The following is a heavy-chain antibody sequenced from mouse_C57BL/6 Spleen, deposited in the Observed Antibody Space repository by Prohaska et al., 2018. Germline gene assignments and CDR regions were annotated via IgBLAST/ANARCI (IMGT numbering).Heavy chain of an antibody. CDR2: INPNNGGT. Sequence: HGKSLERIGDINPNNGGTSYNQKFKGKATLTVDKSSSTAYMELRSLTSEDSAVYYCARSFYYDYGRKFHFDYWGQGTTLTVSS. D-gene: IGHD2-4*01. CDR3: ARSFYYDYGRKFHFDY. J-gene: IGHJ2*01. V-gene: IGHV1-26*01.